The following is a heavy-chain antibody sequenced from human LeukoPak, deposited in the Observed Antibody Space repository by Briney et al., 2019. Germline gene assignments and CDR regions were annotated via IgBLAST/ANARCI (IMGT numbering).Heavy chain of an antibody. Sequence: GGSLRLSCAASGFTFSSYAMSWVRQAPGKGLEWVSAISGSGGSTYYADSVKGRFTISRDNSKNTLYLQMNSLRAEDTAVYYCARDEGGYSGYDQLFDYWGQGTLVTVSS. CDR2: ISGSGGST. CDR3: ARDEGGYSGYDQLFDY. V-gene: IGHV3-23*01. D-gene: IGHD5-12*01. J-gene: IGHJ4*02. CDR1: GFTFSSYA.